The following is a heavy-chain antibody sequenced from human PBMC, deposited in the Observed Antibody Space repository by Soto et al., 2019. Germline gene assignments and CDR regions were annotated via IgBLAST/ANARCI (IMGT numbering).Heavy chain of an antibody. CDR2: IFHPGNT. V-gene: IGHV4-59*02. D-gene: IGHD2-21*02. Sequence: QVRLEESGPGSVKPSETLSLTCTVSGGPVRSHYWSWIRQSPGLGPEWIGYIFHPGNTDYNPSLQSRVTISADTSKNQIYLRLTSVTAADTAIYFCAREGDCGGGACYSGWFDPWGQGTLVTVSS. CDR1: GGPVRSHY. J-gene: IGHJ5*02. CDR3: AREGDCGGGACYSGWFDP.